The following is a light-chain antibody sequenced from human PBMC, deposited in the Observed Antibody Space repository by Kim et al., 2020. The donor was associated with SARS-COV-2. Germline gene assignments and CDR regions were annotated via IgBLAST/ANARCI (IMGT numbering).Light chain of an antibody. V-gene: IGLV2-18*02. J-gene: IGLJ1*01. CDR3: TSYTSSSTYV. CDR1: SSDIGSSNR. Sequence: HSVNITCPLTSSDIGSSNRISCAQQPPGTAPKRMIYEISNLPSGVPDRFSGSKSGNTASLTISGLQAEDEADYYCTSYTSSSTYVFGTGTKVTVL. CDR2: EIS.